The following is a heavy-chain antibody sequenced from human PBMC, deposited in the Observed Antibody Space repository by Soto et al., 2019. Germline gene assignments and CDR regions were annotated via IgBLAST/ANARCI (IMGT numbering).Heavy chain of an antibody. CDR1: GGSISSGGYS. J-gene: IGHJ3*02. D-gene: IGHD2-15*01. CDR3: ARAEYCSGGSWCFDI. Sequence: PSETLSLTCAVSGGSISSGGYSWSWIRQPPGKGLEWIGYINHSGSTNYNPSLKSRVTISVDTSKNQFSLKLSSLTAADTAVYYCARAEYCSGGSWCFDIWGQGTMVTVSS. V-gene: IGHV4-30-2*01. CDR2: INHSGST.